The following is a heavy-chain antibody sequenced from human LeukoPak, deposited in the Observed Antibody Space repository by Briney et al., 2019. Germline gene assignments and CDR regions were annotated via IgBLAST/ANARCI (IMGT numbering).Heavy chain of an antibody. CDR3: ATHYDFWSGYYPAEYYYYMDV. J-gene: IGHJ6*03. D-gene: IGHD3-3*01. CDR1: GFSFSNFP. CDR2: ISSSSTTT. V-gene: IGHV3-48*01. Sequence: PGGSLRLSCAAAGFSFSNFPMNWVRQAPGKGPEWVSYISSSSTTTYYADSVKGRFTISRDNAKNSLYLQMNSLRAEDTAVYYCATHYDFWSGYYPAEYYYYMDVWGKGTTVTVSS.